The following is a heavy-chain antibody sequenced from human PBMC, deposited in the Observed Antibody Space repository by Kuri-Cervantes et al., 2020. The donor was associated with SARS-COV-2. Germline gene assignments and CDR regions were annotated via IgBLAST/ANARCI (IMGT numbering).Heavy chain of an antibody. CDR1: GFTFSNYG. Sequence: GGSLRPSCAASGFTFSNYGIHWVRQAPGKGLEWVAVISYDGGNEYYADSVKGRFTISRDNSKDTLYLQMNSLRPEDTAVYYCARDGGKGHGPGLYYWYFNLWGRGTLVTVSS. CDR2: ISYDGGNE. D-gene: IGHD2-15*01. CDR3: ARDGGKGHGPGLYYWYFNL. V-gene: IGHV3-30*03. J-gene: IGHJ2*01.